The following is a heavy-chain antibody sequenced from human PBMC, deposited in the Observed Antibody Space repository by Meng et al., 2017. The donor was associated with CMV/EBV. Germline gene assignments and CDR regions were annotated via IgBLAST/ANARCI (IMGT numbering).Heavy chain of an antibody. Sequence: SVKVSCKASGYTFTSYGISWVRQAPGQGLEWMGGIIPIFGTANYAQKFQGRVTITTDESTSTAYMELSSLRSEDTAVYYCARQVPEFFGKDYYYYGMDVWGQGTTVTVSS. CDR3: ARQVPEFFGKDYYYYGMDV. J-gene: IGHJ6*02. CDR2: IIPIFGTA. V-gene: IGHV1-69*05. D-gene: IGHD1-14*01. CDR1: GYTFTSYG.